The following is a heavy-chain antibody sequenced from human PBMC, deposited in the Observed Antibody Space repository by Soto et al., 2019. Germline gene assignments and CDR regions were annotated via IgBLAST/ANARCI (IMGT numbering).Heavy chain of an antibody. V-gene: IGHV4-34*01. J-gene: IGHJ5*02. D-gene: IGHD3-9*01. CDR2: INHSGST. CDR1: GGSFSGYY. CDR3: ARGRRGYDILTGYYSARNWFDP. Sequence: SETLSLTCAVYGGSFSGYYWSWIRQPPGKGLEWIGEINHSGSTNYNPSLKSRVTISVDTSKNQFSLKLSSVTAADTAVYYCARGRRGYDILTGYYSARNWFDPWGQGTLVTVSS.